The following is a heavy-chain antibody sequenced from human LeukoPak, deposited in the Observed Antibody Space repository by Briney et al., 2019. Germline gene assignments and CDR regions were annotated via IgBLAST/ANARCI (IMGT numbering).Heavy chain of an antibody. CDR3: ARREAYYYDSSGYSPFDY. CDR2: INPNSGGT. D-gene: IGHD3-22*01. Sequence: ASVKVSCKASGYTFTGYYMHWVRQAPGQGLEWTGRINPNSGGTNYAQKFQGRVTMTRDTSISTAYMELSRLRSDDTAVYYCARREAYYYDSSGYSPFDYWGQGTLVTVSS. V-gene: IGHV1-2*06. J-gene: IGHJ4*02. CDR1: GYTFTGYY.